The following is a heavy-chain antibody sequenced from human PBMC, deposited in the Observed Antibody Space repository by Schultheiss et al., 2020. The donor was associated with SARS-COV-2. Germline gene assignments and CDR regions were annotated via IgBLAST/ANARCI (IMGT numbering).Heavy chain of an antibody. J-gene: IGHJ4*02. CDR2: ISYDGSNK. Sequence: GESLKISCAASGFTFSSYAMHWVRQAPGKGLEWVAVISYDGSNKYYADSVKGRFTISRDKSKNTVFLQMNSLRSEDTAVYYCAKDLLEVGAMVSHWGQGTLVTVSS. D-gene: IGHD1-26*01. CDR3: AKDLLEVGAMVSH. CDR1: GFTFSSYA. V-gene: IGHV3-30-3*01.